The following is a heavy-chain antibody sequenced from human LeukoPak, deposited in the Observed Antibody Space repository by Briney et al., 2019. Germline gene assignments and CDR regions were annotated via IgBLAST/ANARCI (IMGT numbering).Heavy chain of an antibody. Sequence: ASVKVSFKASGGTFSSYAISWVRQAPGQGLEWMGRIIPILGIANYAQKFQGRVTITADKSTSTAYMELSSLRSEDTAVYYCARAYVDTAMDDYWGQGTLVTVSS. CDR2: IIPILGIA. V-gene: IGHV1-69*04. CDR3: ARAYVDTAMDDY. J-gene: IGHJ4*02. D-gene: IGHD5-18*01. CDR1: GGTFSSYA.